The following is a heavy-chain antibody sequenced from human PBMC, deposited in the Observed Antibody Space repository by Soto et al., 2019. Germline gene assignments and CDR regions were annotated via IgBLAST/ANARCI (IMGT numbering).Heavy chain of an antibody. CDR2: ISNDENIK. V-gene: IGHV3-33*01. D-gene: IGHD6-6*01. CDR1: GFNFGNFG. CDR3: ARGHRGVLDY. J-gene: IGHJ4*02. Sequence: PVGALRLSCVASGFNFGNFGMHWVRQAPGKGLEWVTVISNDENIKEDSVGGRFAVARDNAKNTLYLQLTSLRDEDTAIYYCARGHRGVLDYWGQGTLVTVSS.